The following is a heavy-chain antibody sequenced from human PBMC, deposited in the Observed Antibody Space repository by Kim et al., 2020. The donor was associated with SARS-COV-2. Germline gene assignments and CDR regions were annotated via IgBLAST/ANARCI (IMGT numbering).Heavy chain of an antibody. Sequence: GGSLRLSCAASGFTFSSYSMNWVRQAPGKGLEWVSYISSSSTIYYADSVKGRFTISRDNAKNSLYLQMNSLRAEDTAVYYCARVGYYGSGSLPYFDYWGQGTLVTVSS. V-gene: IGHV3-48*04. CDR2: ISSSSTI. J-gene: IGHJ4*02. CDR3: ARVGYYGSGSLPYFDY. D-gene: IGHD3-10*01. CDR1: GFTFSSYS.